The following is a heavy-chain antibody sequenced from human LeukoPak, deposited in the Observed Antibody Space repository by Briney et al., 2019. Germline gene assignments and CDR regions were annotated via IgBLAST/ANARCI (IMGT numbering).Heavy chain of an antibody. Sequence: GESLKISCKGSGYSFTSYWISWVRQMPGKGLEWVGRIDPSDSYTNYSPSFQGHVTISADKSISTAYLQWSSLKASDTAIYYCARPRYFGYYYGMDVWGQGTTVTVSS. J-gene: IGHJ6*02. V-gene: IGHV5-10-1*01. CDR1: GYSFTSYW. CDR2: IDPSDSYT. D-gene: IGHD3-9*01. CDR3: ARPRYFGYYYGMDV.